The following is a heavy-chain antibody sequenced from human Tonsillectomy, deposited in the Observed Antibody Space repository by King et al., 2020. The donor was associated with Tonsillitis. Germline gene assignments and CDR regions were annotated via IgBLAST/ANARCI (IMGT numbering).Heavy chain of an antibody. D-gene: IGHD5-24*01. CDR2: ISGSSGGT. CDR3: AKGWVEMDA. Sequence: VQLVESGGGLVQPGGSLRLSCAASGFTFSSCAMTWVRQAPGFRLEWVSAISGSSGGTYYADSVKGRFTIPRDNSKNTLYLQMNSLRAEDTAVYYCAKGWVEMDAWGQGTLVTVSS. V-gene: IGHV3-23*04. J-gene: IGHJ4*02. CDR1: GFTFSSCA.